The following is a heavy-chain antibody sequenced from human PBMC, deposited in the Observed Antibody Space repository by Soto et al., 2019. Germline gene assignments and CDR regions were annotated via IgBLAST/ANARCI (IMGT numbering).Heavy chain of an antibody. CDR1: GGSISSGDYY. V-gene: IGHV4-30-4*01. CDR2: IYYSGST. J-gene: IGHJ4*02. Sequence: SETLSLTCTVSGGSISSGDYYWSWIRQPPGKGLEWIGYIYYSGSTYYNPSLKSRVTISVDTSKNQFSLKLSSVTAADTAVYYCARAEDPIYFDYWGQGTLVTVS. CDR3: ARAEDPIYFDY.